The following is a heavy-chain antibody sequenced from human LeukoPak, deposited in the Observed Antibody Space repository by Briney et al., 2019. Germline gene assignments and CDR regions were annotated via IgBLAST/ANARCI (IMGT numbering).Heavy chain of an antibody. J-gene: IGHJ4*02. D-gene: IGHD4-17*01. Sequence: SETLSLTCTVSGGSITNYYWSWIRQSPGKGLEWIGYIYYRGNTNYNSTLTSRVTISVDTSKNQFSLKLTSVTAADTAVYYCAADNGDYRFDYWGQGTLVTVSS. CDR2: IYYRGNT. V-gene: IGHV4-59*01. CDR3: AADNGDYRFDY. CDR1: GGSITNYY.